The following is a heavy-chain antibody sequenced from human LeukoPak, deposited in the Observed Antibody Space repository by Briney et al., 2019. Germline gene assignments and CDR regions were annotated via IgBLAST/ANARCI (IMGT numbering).Heavy chain of an antibody. CDR1: GGTFSSYA. Sequence: SVKVSCKASGGTFSSYAISWVRQAPGQGLEWMGGIIPIFGTANYAQKFQGRVTITTDESTSTAYMELSSLRSEDTAVYYCASLSTYYYYSSGYYYGPIGFDYWGQGTLVTVSS. J-gene: IGHJ4*02. CDR3: ASLSTYYYYSSGYYYGPIGFDY. CDR2: IIPIFGTA. V-gene: IGHV1-69*05. D-gene: IGHD3-22*01.